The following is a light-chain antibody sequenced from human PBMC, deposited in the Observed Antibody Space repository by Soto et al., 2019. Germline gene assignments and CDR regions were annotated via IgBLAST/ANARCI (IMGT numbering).Light chain of an antibody. J-gene: IGKJ1*01. CDR3: HKRQSWPRT. Sequence: VLTQSPATLSAFPGDRVTLSCRASQYINTRLAWYQHRPGQAPRILIYQNSIRAAGIPARLSASGSGTDLTLTISEVQPEDFALYYCHKRQSWPRTFGQGTKVDIK. CDR2: QNS. CDR1: QYINTR. V-gene: IGKV3-11*01.